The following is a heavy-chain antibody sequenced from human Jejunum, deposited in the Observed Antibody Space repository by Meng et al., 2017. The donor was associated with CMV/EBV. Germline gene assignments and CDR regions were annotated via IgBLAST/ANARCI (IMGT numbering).Heavy chain of an antibody. D-gene: IGHD2-8*01. Sequence: MSWVRQAPGKGLEWVSYISYSGSTVYYADSVKGRFTISRDNAKNSLSLQMNSLRAEDTALYYCARDRYCYNGICHAPSTYYFGMGVWGQGTTVTVS. J-gene: IGHJ6*02. CDR3: ARDRYCYNGICHAPSTYYFGMGV. V-gene: IGHV3-48*03. CDR2: ISYSGSTV.